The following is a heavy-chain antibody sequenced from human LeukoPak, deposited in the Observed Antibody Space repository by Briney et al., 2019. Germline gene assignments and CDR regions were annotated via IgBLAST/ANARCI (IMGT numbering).Heavy chain of an antibody. D-gene: IGHD2-2*01. CDR1: GYTFTGYY. V-gene: IGHV1-2*02. CDR3: ARHIVVVPAASLGSWFDP. J-gene: IGHJ5*02. Sequence: ASVKVSCKASGYTFTGYYMHWVRQAPGQGLEWMGWINPNSGGTNYAQKFQGRVTMTRDTSISTAYMELSRLRSDDTAVCYCARHIVVVPAASLGSWFDPWGQGTLVTVSS. CDR2: INPNSGGT.